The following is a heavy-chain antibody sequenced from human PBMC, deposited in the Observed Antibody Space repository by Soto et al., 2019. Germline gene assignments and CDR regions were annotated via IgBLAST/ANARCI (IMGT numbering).Heavy chain of an antibody. CDR3: ARGPTYYDFWSGFYYYYYMDV. D-gene: IGHD3-3*01. V-gene: IGHV1-8*01. Sequence: GASVKVSCKASGYTFTSYDISLVRQATAQGLEWMGWMNPNSGNTGYAQKFQGRVTMTRNTSISTAYMELSSLRFEDTAVYYCARGPTYYDFWSGFYYYYYMDVWGKGTTVTVSS. CDR2: MNPNSGNT. CDR1: GYTFTSYD. J-gene: IGHJ6*03.